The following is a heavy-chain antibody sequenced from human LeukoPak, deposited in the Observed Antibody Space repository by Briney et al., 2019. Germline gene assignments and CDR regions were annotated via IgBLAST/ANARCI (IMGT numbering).Heavy chain of an antibody. CDR1: GFTFSSYW. Sequence: GGSLRLSCAASGFTFSSYWMSWVRQAPGKGLEWVANIKQGGSEKYYVDSVKGRFTISRDNAKNSLYLQMNSLRAEDTAVYYCARDTENSSSWYLNWFDPWGQGTLVTVSS. CDR2: IKQGGSEK. CDR3: ARDTENSSSWYLNWFDP. D-gene: IGHD6-13*01. V-gene: IGHV3-7*05. J-gene: IGHJ5*02.